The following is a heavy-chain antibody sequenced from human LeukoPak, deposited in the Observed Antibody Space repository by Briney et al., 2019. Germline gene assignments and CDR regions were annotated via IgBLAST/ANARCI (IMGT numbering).Heavy chain of an antibody. V-gene: IGHV1-8*01. Sequence: ASVKVSCKASGYTFTSHDINWVRQATGQGLEWMGWMSPNSGDTGYAQRFQGRVTMTSDSSISTAYMELSSLRSEDTAIYYCVRTPPNWGFDYWGQGTLVTVSS. CDR1: GYTFTSHD. CDR2: MSPNSGDT. CDR3: VRTPPNWGFDY. D-gene: IGHD7-27*01. J-gene: IGHJ4*02.